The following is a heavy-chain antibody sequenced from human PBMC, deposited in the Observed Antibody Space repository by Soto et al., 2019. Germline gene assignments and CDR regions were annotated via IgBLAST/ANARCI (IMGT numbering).Heavy chain of an antibody. J-gene: IGHJ4*02. V-gene: IGHV4-30-4*01. CDR3: ARKRIRDDSSVYAY. D-gene: IGHD3-22*01. Sequence: PGKCLEWIGYIYYSGSTYYNPSIKSRVTISVDTSKNQFSLKLSSVTAADTAVYYCARKRIRDDSSVYAYWGQGT. CDR2: IYYSGST.